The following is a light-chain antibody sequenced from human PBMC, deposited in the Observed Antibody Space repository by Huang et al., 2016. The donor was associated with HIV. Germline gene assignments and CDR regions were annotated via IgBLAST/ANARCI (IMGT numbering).Light chain of an antibody. V-gene: IGKV3-15*01. CDR3: QQYNNWPGT. CDR1: QRFGSN. J-gene: IGKJ1*01. Sequence: EIVMTQSPATLSVSPGERATLSCRASQRFGSNLAWYQQKPGQAPRLLIYGASTRATGIPARFSGSGSGTEFTLIISSLQSEDFAVYYCQQYNNWPGTFGQGTKVEIK. CDR2: GAS.